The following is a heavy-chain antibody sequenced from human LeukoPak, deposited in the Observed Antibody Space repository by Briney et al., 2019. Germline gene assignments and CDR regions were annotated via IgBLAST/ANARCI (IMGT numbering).Heavy chain of an antibody. Sequence: GGSLRLSCAASGFILSSYWMHWFRQVPGKGPVGVSVINKDGTSANYADSVRGRFTISRDSGKNSVDLQMNSLRVEDTALYYCAKLRTVANEMDFDQWGQGTLVTVSS. V-gene: IGHV3-74*01. D-gene: IGHD5-12*01. J-gene: IGHJ4*02. CDR3: AKLRTVANEMDFDQ. CDR1: GFILSSYW. CDR2: INKDGTSA.